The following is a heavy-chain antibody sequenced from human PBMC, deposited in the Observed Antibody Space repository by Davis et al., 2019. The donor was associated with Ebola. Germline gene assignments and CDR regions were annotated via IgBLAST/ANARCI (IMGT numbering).Heavy chain of an antibody. Sequence: SETLSLTCTVSGGSISSSSYYWGWIRQPPGKGLEWIGSIYYSGSTYYNPSLKSRVTISVDTSKNQFSLKLSSVTAADTAVYYCARVGYYYDSSGYYYGAGYYFDYWGQGTLVTVSS. J-gene: IGHJ4*02. V-gene: IGHV4-39*01. D-gene: IGHD3-22*01. CDR1: GGSISSSSYY. CDR3: ARVGYYYDSSGYYYGAGYYFDY. CDR2: IYYSGST.